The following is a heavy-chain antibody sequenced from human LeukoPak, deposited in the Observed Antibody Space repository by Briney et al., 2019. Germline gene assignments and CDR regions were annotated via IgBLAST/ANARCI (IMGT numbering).Heavy chain of an antibody. Sequence: ASVKVSCKASGGTFISYAISWVRQAPGQGLEWMGGIISIFGRENYVQKFQGRVTITADESTSTAYMEVSRLRSEDTAVYYCARGPVEYSSSSGYYYYYMDVWGKGTTVTVSS. CDR2: IISIFGRE. CDR3: ARGPVEYSSSSGYYYYYMDV. J-gene: IGHJ6*03. CDR1: GGTFISYA. D-gene: IGHD6-6*01. V-gene: IGHV1-69*01.